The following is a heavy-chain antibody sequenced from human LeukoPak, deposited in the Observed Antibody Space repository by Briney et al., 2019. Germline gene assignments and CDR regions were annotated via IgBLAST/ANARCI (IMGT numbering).Heavy chain of an antibody. CDR2: ISAYNGNT. CDR1: GYTFTSYG. D-gene: IGHD2-15*01. V-gene: IGHV1-18*01. J-gene: IGHJ5*02. Sequence: ASVKVSCKASGYTFTSYGISWVRQAPGQGLEWMGWISAYNGNTNYAQKLQGRVTMTTDTPTSTAYMELRSLRSDDTAVYYCARDQEVVAASNWFDPRGQAGLRTVS. CDR3: ARDQEVVAASNWFDP.